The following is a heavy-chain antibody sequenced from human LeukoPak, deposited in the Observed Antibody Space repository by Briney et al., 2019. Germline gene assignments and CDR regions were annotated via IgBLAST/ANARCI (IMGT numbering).Heavy chain of an antibody. D-gene: IGHD6-13*01. V-gene: IGHV3-23*01. CDR2: IGGSGGTSGDST. CDR1: GFTFSSYA. J-gene: IGHJ4*02. Sequence: GGSLRLSCAASGFTFSSYAMSWVRQAPGKGLEWVSVSVIGGSGGTSGDSTYYADSVEGRFTISRDDSNNTLYLQMNNLRVEDTAVYYCAKHRSGIAASGSNYWGQGTLVSVSS. CDR3: AKHRSGIAASGSNY.